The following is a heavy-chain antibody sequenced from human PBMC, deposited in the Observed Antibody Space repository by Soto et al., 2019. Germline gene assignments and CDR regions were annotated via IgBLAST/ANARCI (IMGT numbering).Heavy chain of an antibody. CDR3: AREIFGVIISGGRDAFDI. CDR2: IIPIFGTA. D-gene: IGHD3-3*01. Sequence: LVKVSCKASGGTFSTYAISWVRQAPGQGLEWMGGIIPIFGTAKYAQKFQGRVTITADESTSTAYMELSSLRSEDTAVYYCAREIFGVIISGGRDAFDIWGQGTMVTVSS. CDR1: GGTFSTYA. J-gene: IGHJ3*02. V-gene: IGHV1-69*13.